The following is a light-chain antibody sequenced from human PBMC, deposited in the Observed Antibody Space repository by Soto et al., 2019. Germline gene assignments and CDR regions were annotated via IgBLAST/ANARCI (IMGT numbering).Light chain of an antibody. CDR2: GAA. V-gene: IGKV3-15*01. Sequence: EIVMTQSPATLSVSPGERATLSCRASQSVSSNLAWYQQKPGQAPRLLIYGAATRATGIPGRFSGSGSGTVSTLTLSSLQSEDFAVYYCQQYNNWPFTFGPGTKVDIK. CDR3: QQYNNWPFT. CDR1: QSVSSN. J-gene: IGKJ3*01.